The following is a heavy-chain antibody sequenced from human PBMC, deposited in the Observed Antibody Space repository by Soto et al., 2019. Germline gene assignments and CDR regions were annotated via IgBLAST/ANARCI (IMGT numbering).Heavy chain of an antibody. D-gene: IGHD2-2*01. V-gene: IGHV4-39*01. Sequence: QLQLQESGPGLVKPSETLSLTCTVSGGSISSSSYYWGWIRQPLGKGLEWIGSIYYSGSTYYNPSLKSRVTISLDTSKNQFSLKLSSVTAADTAVYYCARHTWGRQRGWFDPWGQGTLVTVSS. CDR2: IYYSGST. CDR3: ARHTWGRQRGWFDP. J-gene: IGHJ5*02. CDR1: GGSISSSSYY.